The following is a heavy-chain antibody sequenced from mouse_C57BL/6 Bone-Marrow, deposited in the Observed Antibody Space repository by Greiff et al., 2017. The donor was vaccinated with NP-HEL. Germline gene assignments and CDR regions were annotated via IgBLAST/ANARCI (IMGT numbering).Heavy chain of an antibody. CDR1: GFTFSSYG. CDR3: ARHWSPWFAY. CDR2: ISSGGSYT. J-gene: IGHJ3*01. V-gene: IGHV5-6*01. Sequence: EVKLMESGGDLVKPGGSLKLSCAASGFTFSSYGMSWVRQTPDKRLEWVATISSGGSYTYYPDSVKGRFTISRDNAKNTLYLQMSSLKSEDTAMYYCARHWSPWFAYWGQGTLVTVSA.